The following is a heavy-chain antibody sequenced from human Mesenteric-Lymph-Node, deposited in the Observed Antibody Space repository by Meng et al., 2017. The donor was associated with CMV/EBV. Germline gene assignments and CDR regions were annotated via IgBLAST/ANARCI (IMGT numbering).Heavy chain of an antibody. CDR2: INPNSGNT. V-gene: IGHV1-8*03. D-gene: IGHD2-15*01. CDR1: GYTFIRYD. J-gene: IGHJ6*02. CDR3: ARRTYDGSIYYYYGMDV. Sequence: ASVKVSCKASGYTFIRYDIKWVRQTTGQGLEWMGWINPNSGNTGYAQKFQGRVTITRNTSISTAYMELSSLRSEDKAMYYCARRTYDGSIYYYYGMDVWGQGTTVTVSS.